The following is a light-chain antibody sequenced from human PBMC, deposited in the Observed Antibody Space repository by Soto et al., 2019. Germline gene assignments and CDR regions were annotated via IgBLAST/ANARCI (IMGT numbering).Light chain of an antibody. J-gene: IGKJ5*01. CDR2: GAS. Sequence: EILLPQYTATLSVSPGERATLSCRASQTISSSLAWYQHKFGQAPRLLIYGASTRATGIPARFSGSGSGTDFTLTINSLEPEDFAVYYCQQRSNWPPITFGQGTRLEI. CDR1: QTISSS. V-gene: IGKV3-15*01. CDR3: QQRSNWPPIT.